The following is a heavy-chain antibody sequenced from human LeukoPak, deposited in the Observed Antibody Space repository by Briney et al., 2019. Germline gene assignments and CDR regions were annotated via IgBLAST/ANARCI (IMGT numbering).Heavy chain of an antibody. J-gene: IGHJ4*02. CDR2: VYTDGTT. CDR3: ARGRMGATLDY. V-gene: IGHV4-4*07. D-gene: IGHD1-26*01. CDR1: GGSISSYY. Sequence: SETLSLTCTVSGGSISSYYWSWIRQPAGKGLEWIGRVYTDGTTNYNPSLKSRVTMSVDTSKNQFSLKLSSVTAADTAVYYCARGRMGATLDYWGQGTLVTVSS.